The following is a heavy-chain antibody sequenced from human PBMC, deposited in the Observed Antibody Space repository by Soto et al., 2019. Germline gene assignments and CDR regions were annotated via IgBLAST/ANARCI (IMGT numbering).Heavy chain of an antibody. Sequence: GGSLRLSCAASGFSFGSYAMSWVRQAPGKGLEWVSAISGGSDNTDYADSVQGRFTISRDNSRNMLYLQMNSLRAEDTAVYYCAKAHTVVVVLHEFEYCGQGVPVTVSS. CDR3: AKAHTVVVVLHEFEY. D-gene: IGHD2-15*01. V-gene: IGHV3-23*01. CDR1: GFSFGSYA. J-gene: IGHJ4*02. CDR2: ISGGSDNT.